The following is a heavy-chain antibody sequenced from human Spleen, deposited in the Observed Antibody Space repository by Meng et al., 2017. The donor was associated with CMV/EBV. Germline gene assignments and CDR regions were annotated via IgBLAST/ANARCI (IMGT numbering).Heavy chain of an antibody. CDR3: AREPPLQLYFDY. V-gene: IGHV1-46*01. D-gene: IGHD1-1*01. CDR1: GNTFTSNY. Sequence: CKTSGNTFTSNYIHRVRQAPGQGLEWLEMINVHEGTTNRPQKFRARVTMTRDTSTSTVYMELSSLTSDDTAVYYCAREPPLQLYFDYWGQGTLVTVSS. CDR2: INVHEGTT. J-gene: IGHJ4*02.